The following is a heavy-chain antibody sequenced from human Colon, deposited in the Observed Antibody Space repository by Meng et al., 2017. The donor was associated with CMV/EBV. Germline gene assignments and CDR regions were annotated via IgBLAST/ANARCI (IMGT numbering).Heavy chain of an antibody. CDR3: ARTNSRVLTQNRFLDL. CDR1: GGSISSYH. D-gene: IGHD1-14*01. CDR2: VSHSGAA. Sequence: SEILSPTCTLSGGSISSYHWTWARQTPGKRLEWTGHVSHSGAADNNPSLKNRVTISLDVPKKQVSLILESETSADTAVYYCARTNSRVLTQNRFLDLWGRGTLVTVSS. V-gene: IGHV4-59*01. J-gene: IGHJ2*01.